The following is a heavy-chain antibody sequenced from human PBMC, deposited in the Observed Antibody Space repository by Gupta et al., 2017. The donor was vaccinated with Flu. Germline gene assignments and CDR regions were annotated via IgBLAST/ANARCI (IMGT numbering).Heavy chain of an antibody. CDR1: GGSISRNSYY. CDR2: IYYSGNT. V-gene: IGHV4-39*01. J-gene: IGHJ4*02. D-gene: IGHD2-15*01. CDR3: ARHCVGYCSGGTCYDENDY. Sequence: QVQLQESGPGLVKPSETLSLTCIVSGGSISRNSYYWGWIRQPPGKGLEWIGSIYYSGNTYYNPSLKSRVTISVDTSKNQFSLKRSSGTAADTAVYYCARHCVGYCSGGTCYDENDYWGQGTLVTVSS.